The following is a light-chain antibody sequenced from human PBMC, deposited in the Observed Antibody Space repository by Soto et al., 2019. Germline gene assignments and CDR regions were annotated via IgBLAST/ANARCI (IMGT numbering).Light chain of an antibody. Sequence: QSALTQPASVSGSPGQSITISCTGTSSDVGNYNLVSWYQQHPGKAPKRMIYECSKRSSGASNRISGSKSGNTASLTISILQAEDEADYYCCSYAGSSTYVFGTGTKVTVL. CDR3: CSYAGSSTYV. CDR1: SSDVGNYNL. J-gene: IGLJ1*01. V-gene: IGLV2-23*01. CDR2: ECS.